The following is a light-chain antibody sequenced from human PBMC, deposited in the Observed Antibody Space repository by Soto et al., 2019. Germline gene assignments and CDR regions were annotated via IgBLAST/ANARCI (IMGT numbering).Light chain of an antibody. J-gene: IGKJ1*01. CDR3: HQTDSIPET. CDR2: AAS. Sequence: DIQMTQSPSSLSASVGDRVTITCRASQSISIFLNWYQQKPGKAPKLLIYAASTLQSGVPSSFSGSGSGTDFTLTISSLQPEDFATYSCHQTDSIPETFGQGTKVEIK. CDR1: QSISIF. V-gene: IGKV1-39*01.